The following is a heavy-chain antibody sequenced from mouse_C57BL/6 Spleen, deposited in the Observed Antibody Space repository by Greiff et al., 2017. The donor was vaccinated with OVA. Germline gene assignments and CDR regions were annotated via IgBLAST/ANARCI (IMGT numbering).Heavy chain of an antibody. Sequence: VQLQQSGAELVRPGASVKLSCKASGYTFTDYYINWVKQRPGQGLEWIARIYPGSGNTYYNEKFKGKATLTAEKSSSTAYMQLSSLTSEDSAVYFCARGSTYGDFDYWGQGTTLTVSS. J-gene: IGHJ2*01. V-gene: IGHV1-76*01. CDR3: ARGSTYGDFDY. CDR2: IYPGSGNT. D-gene: IGHD1-1*02. CDR1: GYTFTDYY.